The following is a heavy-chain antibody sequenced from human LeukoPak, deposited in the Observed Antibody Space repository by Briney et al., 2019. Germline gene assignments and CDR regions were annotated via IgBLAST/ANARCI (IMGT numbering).Heavy chain of an antibody. CDR3: ARGQVLWFGELIDPPAEYFQH. Sequence: GASVKVSCKASGYTFTGYYIHWMRQAPGQGLEWMGWINPNSGGTNDAQKFQGRVTMTRDTSISTAYMELSRLRAEDTAVYYCARGQVLWFGELIDPPAEYFQHWGQGTLVTVSS. CDR2: INPNSGGT. D-gene: IGHD3-10*01. V-gene: IGHV1-2*02. J-gene: IGHJ1*01. CDR1: GYTFTGYY.